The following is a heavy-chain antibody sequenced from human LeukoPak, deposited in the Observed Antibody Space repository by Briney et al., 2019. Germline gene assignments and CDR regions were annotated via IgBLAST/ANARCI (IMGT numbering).Heavy chain of an antibody. D-gene: IGHD6-19*01. Sequence: SVKVSCKASGGTFSSYAISWVRQAPGQGLEWMGRIIPILGIANHAQKFQGRVTITADKSTSTAYMELSSLRSEDTAVYYCARVPGIAVAGRDWFDPWGQGTLVTVSS. V-gene: IGHV1-69*04. CDR2: IIPILGIA. CDR1: GGTFSSYA. J-gene: IGHJ5*02. CDR3: ARVPGIAVAGRDWFDP.